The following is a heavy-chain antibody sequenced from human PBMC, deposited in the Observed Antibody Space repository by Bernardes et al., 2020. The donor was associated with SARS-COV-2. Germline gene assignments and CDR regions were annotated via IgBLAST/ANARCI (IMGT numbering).Heavy chain of an antibody. CDR3: APLGWRSYYSAAY. J-gene: IGHJ4*02. Sequence: GGSLRLSCVASAPTPKTYALHWVRQSPGGGLEWVAFTSYEGSNKFYAESVKGRFTISRDNSKNTVSLEMNSQRVDDTAVYYCAPLGWRSYYSAAYWGQGTLVIVSS. D-gene: IGHD1-26*01. CDR2: TSYEGSNK. V-gene: IGHV3-30-3*02. CDR1: APTPKTYA.